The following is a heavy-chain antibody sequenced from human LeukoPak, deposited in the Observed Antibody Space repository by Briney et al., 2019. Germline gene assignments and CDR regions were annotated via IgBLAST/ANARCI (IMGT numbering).Heavy chain of an antibody. CDR2: ISSSSSYI. V-gene: IGHV3-21*01. D-gene: IGHD6-13*01. Sequence: PGGSLRLSCAAPGFTFSSYNMNWVRQAPGKGLEWVSSISSSSSYIYYADSVKGRFTISRDNAKTSLYLQMDSLRAEDTAVYYCARDKIAAAGTDYYYGMDVWGQGTTVTVSS. J-gene: IGHJ6*02. CDR3: ARDKIAAAGTDYYYGMDV. CDR1: GFTFSSYN.